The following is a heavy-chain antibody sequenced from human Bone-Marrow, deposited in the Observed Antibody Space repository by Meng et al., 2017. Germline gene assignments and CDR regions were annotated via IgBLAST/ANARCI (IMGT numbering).Heavy chain of an antibody. D-gene: IGHD3-3*01. J-gene: IGHJ5*02. CDR3: ARERNTDRFSVSRGKWFDP. Sequence: LWRWGAGLLKPSESLSITCAGCGGTFGGYSWSRIRQPPGKGLEWIGEINHSGSTNYNPSLKSRVTISVDTSKNQFSLKLSSVTAADTAVYYCARERNTDRFSVSRGKWFDPWGQGTLVTVSS. CDR1: GGTFGGYS. V-gene: IGHV4-34*01. CDR2: INHSGST.